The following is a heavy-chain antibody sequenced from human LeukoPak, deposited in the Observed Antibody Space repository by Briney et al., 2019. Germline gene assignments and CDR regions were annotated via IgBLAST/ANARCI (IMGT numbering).Heavy chain of an antibody. CDR3: ARVPTYYDILTGYPKRGNYFDY. V-gene: IGHV1-18*01. CDR1: GYTFTSYG. J-gene: IGHJ4*02. Sequence: ASVKVSCKASGYTFTSYGISWVRQAPGQGLEWMGWISAYNGNTNYAQKLQGRVTMTTDTSTSTAYMELRSLRSDDTAVYYCARVPTYYDILTGYPKRGNYFDYWGQGTLVTVSS. CDR2: ISAYNGNT. D-gene: IGHD3-9*01.